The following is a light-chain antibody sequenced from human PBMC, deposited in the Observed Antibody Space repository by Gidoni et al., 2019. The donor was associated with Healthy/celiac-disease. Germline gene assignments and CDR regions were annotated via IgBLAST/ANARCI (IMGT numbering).Light chain of an antibody. Sequence: EIVMTQSPATLSVSPGERATLSCRASQSVNSNLAWYQQKPGQAPRLLIYGASTRATGIPARFSGSGSRTEFTLTISSLQSEDFAVYYCQQYNNWPITFGQGTRLEIK. CDR3: QQYNNWPIT. CDR2: GAS. J-gene: IGKJ5*01. V-gene: IGKV3-15*01. CDR1: QSVNSN.